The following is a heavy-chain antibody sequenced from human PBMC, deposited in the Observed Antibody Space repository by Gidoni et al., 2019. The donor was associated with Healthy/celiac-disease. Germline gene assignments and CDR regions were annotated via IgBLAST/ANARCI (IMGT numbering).Heavy chain of an antibody. D-gene: IGHD6-19*01. CDR2: INSDGSST. V-gene: IGHV3-74*01. J-gene: IGHJ3*02. Sequence: EVQLVESGGGLVQPGGSLRLSCAASGFTFSSYWMHWVRQAPGKGLVWVSRINSDGSSTSYADSVKGRFTISRDNAKNTLYLQRNSLRAEDTAVYYGARVFDQVAGTAFDIWGQGTMVTVSS. CDR1: GFTFSSYW. CDR3: ARVFDQVAGTAFDI.